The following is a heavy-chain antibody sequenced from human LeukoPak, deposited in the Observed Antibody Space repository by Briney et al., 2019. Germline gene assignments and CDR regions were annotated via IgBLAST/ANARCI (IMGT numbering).Heavy chain of an antibody. CDR2: INEDGSDK. Sequence: PGGSLRLSCAASGFTFSDYWMSSVRQAPGKGLEWGANINEDGSDKDYVDSVKGGFTISRDNAKNSLYLQMNSLRAEDTAVYYCARDNTAMANDAFDIWGQGTMVTVSS. CDR3: ARDNTAMANDAFDI. J-gene: IGHJ3*02. V-gene: IGHV3-7*01. CDR1: GFTFSDYW. D-gene: IGHD5-18*01.